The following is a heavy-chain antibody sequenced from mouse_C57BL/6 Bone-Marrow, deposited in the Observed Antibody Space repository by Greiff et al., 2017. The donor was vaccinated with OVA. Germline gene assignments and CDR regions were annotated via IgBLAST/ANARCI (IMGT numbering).Heavy chain of an antibody. CDR3: ARSITTVVATMRYFDV. V-gene: IGHV1-72*01. CDR2: IDPNSGGT. J-gene: IGHJ1*03. CDR1: GYTFTSYW. D-gene: IGHD1-1*01. Sequence: QVQLQQPGAELVKPGASVKLSCKASGYTFTSYWMHWVKQRPGRGLEWIGRIDPNSGGTKYNEKFKSKATLTVDKPSSTAYMQLSSLTSEDSAVYYCARSITTVVATMRYFDVWGTGTTVTVSS.